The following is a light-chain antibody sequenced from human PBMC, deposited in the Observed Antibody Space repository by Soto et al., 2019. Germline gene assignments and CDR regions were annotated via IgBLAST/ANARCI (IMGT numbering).Light chain of an antibody. J-gene: IGLJ3*02. CDR1: SSDIGTYNY. V-gene: IGLV2-14*01. CDR2: EVT. Sequence: QSALTQPASVSGSPGQSITVSCTGSSSDIGTYNYVSWYQQHPGKAPKLMIYEVTNRPSGVSNRFSGSKSGNTASLTISGLQAEDEADYYCSSYTTYSPWVFGGGTKVTVL. CDR3: SSYTTYSPWV.